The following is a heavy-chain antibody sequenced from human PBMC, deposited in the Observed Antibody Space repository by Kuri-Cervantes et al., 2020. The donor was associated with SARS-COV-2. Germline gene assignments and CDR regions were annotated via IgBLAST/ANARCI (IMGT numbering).Heavy chain of an antibody. V-gene: IGHV3-30*18. CDR3: VKDYYGSGINWIFDS. J-gene: IGHJ4*02. D-gene: IGHD3-10*01. Sequence: GGSLRLSCVASGFNFSTTDMNWVRQAPGKGLEWVTFISSDGKNKKCMASGKGRFTISRDNSKNTLYLQMDSLRADDTAVYYCVKDYYGSGINWIFDSWGQGALVTVSS. CDR1: GFNFSTTD. CDR2: ISSDGKNK.